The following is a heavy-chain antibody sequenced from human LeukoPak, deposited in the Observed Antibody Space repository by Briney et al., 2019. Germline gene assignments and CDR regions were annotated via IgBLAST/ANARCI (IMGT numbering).Heavy chain of an antibody. V-gene: IGHV3-33*01. D-gene: IGHD3-22*01. CDR3: ARGVDYYENSGTIDY. CDR1: VFTFSDYC. CDR2: IWYDGSNK. Sequence: PGGSLRLSCTASVFTFSDYCMHWVRQPPGKGLEWVAIIWYDGSNKTYEDSVKGRFTISRDNSKNTLYLQMNSLRAEDTAVYYCARGVDYYENSGTIDYWGQGTLVTVSS. J-gene: IGHJ4*02.